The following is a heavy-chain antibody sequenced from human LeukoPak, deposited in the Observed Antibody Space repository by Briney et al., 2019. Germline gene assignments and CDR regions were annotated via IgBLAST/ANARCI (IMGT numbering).Heavy chain of an antibody. V-gene: IGHV3-11*01. Sequence: GGSLRLSCAASGFTFSDYYMSWIRQAPGKGLEWVSYISSSGSTIYYADSVKGRFTISRDNAKNSLYLQMNSLRAEATAVYYCARSLRKHIVVVIAIPDPYFDYWGQGTLVTVSS. CDR2: ISSSGSTI. J-gene: IGHJ4*02. D-gene: IGHD2-21*01. CDR3: ARSLRKHIVVVIAIPDPYFDY. CDR1: GFTFSDYY.